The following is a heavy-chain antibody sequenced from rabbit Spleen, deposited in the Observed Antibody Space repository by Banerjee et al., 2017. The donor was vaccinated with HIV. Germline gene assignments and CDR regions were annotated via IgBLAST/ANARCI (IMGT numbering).Heavy chain of an antibody. CDR2: IYAGSSGTT. CDR3: ARASAAVGYIEL. V-gene: IGHV1S45*01. J-gene: IGHJ4*01. CDR1: GLDFSSSYW. Sequence: EESGGGLVQPEGSLTLTCTASGLDFSSSYWICWVRQAPGKGLEWIACIYAGSSGTTYFATWAKGRFTISKTSSTTVTLQMTSLTAADTATYFCARASAAVGYIELWGQGTLVTVS. D-gene: IGHD7-1*01.